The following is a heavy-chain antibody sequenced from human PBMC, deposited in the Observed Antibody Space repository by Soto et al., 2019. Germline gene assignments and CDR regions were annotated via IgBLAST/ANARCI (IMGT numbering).Heavy chain of an antibody. D-gene: IGHD2-21*02. J-gene: IGHJ3*01. CDR1: GFSLSTSGVG. CDR2: IYWDDDK. Sequence: QITLKESGTTLVKPTQTLTLTCTFSGFSLSTSGVGVGWIRQPPGKALEWLALIYWDDDKRYSPSLKSRLTLTKNTSKNQVVLTMTNMSPVDTASYYCAHRTKSVGDRDAFDFWGQGTMVTVSS. V-gene: IGHV2-5*02. CDR3: AHRTKSVGDRDAFDF.